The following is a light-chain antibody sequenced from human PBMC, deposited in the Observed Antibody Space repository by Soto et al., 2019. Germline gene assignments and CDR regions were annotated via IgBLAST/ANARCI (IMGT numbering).Light chain of an antibody. J-gene: IGKJ1*01. CDR1: QDITTH. V-gene: IGKV1D-8*01. Sequence: VIWVTQSPPLLSATTGDRVSISCRMSQDITTHLAWYQQKPGKAPELLIYAASTLQSGVPSRFSGSGSGTDFTLTISCLQSEDFATYYCQQYHDFPRTFGQGTTVEIK. CDR2: AAS. CDR3: QQYHDFPRT.